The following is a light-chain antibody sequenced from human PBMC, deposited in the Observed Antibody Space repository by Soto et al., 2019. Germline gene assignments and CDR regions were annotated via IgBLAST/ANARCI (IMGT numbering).Light chain of an antibody. V-gene: IGKV1-33*01. CDR3: QQYDNLPFT. J-gene: IGKJ3*01. CDR2: GAS. CDR1: QDISNY. Sequence: DIQMTQSPSSLSASVGDRVTITCQASQDISNYLNWYQQKPGKAPKLLIYGASNLETGVPSRFNGSGYVTDFMFTISTLQPEGIETYYCQQYDNLPFTFGPGNKVDIK.